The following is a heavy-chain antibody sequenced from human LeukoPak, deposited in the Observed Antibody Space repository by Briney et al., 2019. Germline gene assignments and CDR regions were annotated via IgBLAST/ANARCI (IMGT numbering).Heavy chain of an antibody. J-gene: IGHJ4*02. CDR3: ARGRRAVTTYNY. V-gene: IGHV1-8*01. D-gene: IGHD4-17*01. CDR2: MNPNSGNT. CDR1: GYTFTSYD. Sequence: ASVKVSCKASGYTFTSYDINWVRQATGQGLEWMGRMNPNSGNTGYAQKFQGGVTMTRNTSISTAYMELSSLRSEDTAVYYCARGRRAVTTYNYWGQGTLVTASS.